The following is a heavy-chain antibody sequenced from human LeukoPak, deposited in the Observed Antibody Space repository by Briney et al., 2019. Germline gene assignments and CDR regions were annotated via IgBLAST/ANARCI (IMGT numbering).Heavy chain of an antibody. Sequence: GGSLRLSCAASGFTFSSYGMHWVRQAPGKGLEWVAFIRYDGSNKYYADSVKGRFTISRDNSKNTLYLQMNSLRAEDTAVYYCAKDLFGVYSSALDYWGQGTLVTVSS. CDR1: GFTFSSYG. J-gene: IGHJ4*02. CDR3: AKDLFGVYSSALDY. CDR2: IRYDGSNK. D-gene: IGHD3-3*01. V-gene: IGHV3-30*02.